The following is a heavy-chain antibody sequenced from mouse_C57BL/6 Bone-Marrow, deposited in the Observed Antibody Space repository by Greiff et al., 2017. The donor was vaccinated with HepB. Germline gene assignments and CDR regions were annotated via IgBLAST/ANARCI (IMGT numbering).Heavy chain of an antibody. CDR1: GFTFSSYA. V-gene: IGHV5-4*01. Sequence: DVKLVESGGGLVKPGGSLKLSCAASGFTFSSYAMSWVRQTPEKRLEWVATISDGGSYTYYPDNVKGRFTISRDNAKNNLYLQMSHLKSEDTAMYYCARDRRYYGRFAYWGQGTLVTVSA. J-gene: IGHJ3*01. CDR2: ISDGGSYT. CDR3: ARDRRYYGRFAY. D-gene: IGHD1-1*01.